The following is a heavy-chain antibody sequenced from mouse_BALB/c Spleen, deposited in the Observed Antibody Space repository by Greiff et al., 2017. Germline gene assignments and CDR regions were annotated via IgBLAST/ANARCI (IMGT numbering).Heavy chain of an antibody. V-gene: IGHV1-15*01. CDR2: IDPETGGT. CDR1: GYTFTDYE. Sequence: VQLQQSGPELVKPGASVKMSCKASGYTFTDYEMHWVKQTPVHGLEWIGAIDPETGGTAYNQKFKGKATLTADKSSSTAYMELRSLTSEDSAVYYCTREEDDYGAMDYWGQGTSVTVSS. CDR3: TREEDDYGAMDY. J-gene: IGHJ4*01.